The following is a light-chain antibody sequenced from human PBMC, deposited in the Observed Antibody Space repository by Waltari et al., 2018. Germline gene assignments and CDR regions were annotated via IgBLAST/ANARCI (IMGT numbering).Light chain of an antibody. Sequence: QLVLTQSPSASASLGASVKIPCNLSSEHSLYDIAWHQQHRERGPRFLMRLNSDGSHTKGDGIPDRFSGSSSGAERYLIISSLQYEDEADYYCQTWDPYIVVFGGGTKLTVL. V-gene: IGLV4-69*01. J-gene: IGLJ2*01. CDR1: SEHSLYD. CDR2: LNSDGSH. CDR3: QTWDPYIVV.